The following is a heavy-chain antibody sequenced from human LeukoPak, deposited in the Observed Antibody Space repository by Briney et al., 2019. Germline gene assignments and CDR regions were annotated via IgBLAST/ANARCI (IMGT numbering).Heavy chain of an antibody. CDR2: IKQDGSEK. CDR1: GFTFSSYW. V-gene: IGHV3-7*01. J-gene: IGHJ6*02. D-gene: IGHD5-12*01. Sequence: GSLRLSCAASGFTFSSYWMSWVRQAPGKGLEWVANIKQDGSEKYYVDSVKGRFTISRDNAKNSLYLQMNSLRAEDTAVYYCAMTRGYSGYDFWGYGMDVWGQGTTVTVSS. CDR3: AMTRGYSGYDFWGYGMDV.